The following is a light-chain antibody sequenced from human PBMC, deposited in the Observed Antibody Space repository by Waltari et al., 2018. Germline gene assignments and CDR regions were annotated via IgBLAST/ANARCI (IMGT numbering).Light chain of an antibody. CDR3: QSFDSSLSASV. CDR1: SSNFGAGYD. J-gene: IGLJ2*01. V-gene: IGLV1-40*01. Sequence: QSVLTQPPSMSGAPGQKVTIPCTGGSSNFGAGYDVHWYQQFPGTSPKLLIFGNTNGPSGFPGRFAGARSGTSAYLAIAGLQSEDEAVYYCQSFDSSLSASVFGGGTKLTVL. CDR2: GNT.